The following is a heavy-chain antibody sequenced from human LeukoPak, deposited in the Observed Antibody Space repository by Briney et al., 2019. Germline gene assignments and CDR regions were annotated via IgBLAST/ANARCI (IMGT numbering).Heavy chain of an antibody. CDR3: ARAPYYDILTGYYHSFDY. CDR2: INPNSGGT. Sequence: GASVKVSCKASGYTFTGYYMHWVRQAPGQGLEWMGWINPNSGGTNYAQKFQGRVTMTRDTSISTAYMELSRLRSDDTAVYYCARAPYYDILTGYYHSFDYWGQGTLVTVSS. D-gene: IGHD3-9*01. CDR1: GYTFTGYY. V-gene: IGHV1-2*02. J-gene: IGHJ4*02.